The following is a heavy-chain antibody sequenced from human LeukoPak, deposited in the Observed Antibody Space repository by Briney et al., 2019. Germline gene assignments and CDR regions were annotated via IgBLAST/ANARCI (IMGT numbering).Heavy chain of an antibody. CDR1: GGTFSSYA. V-gene: IGHV1-69*05. Sequence: ASVKVSCKASGGTFSSYAISWVRQAPGQGLEWMGGIIPIFGTANYAQKFQGRVTITTDESTSTAYIELSSLRSEDTAVYYCARVGLGYCSGGSCPDYWGQGTLVTVSS. D-gene: IGHD2-15*01. J-gene: IGHJ4*02. CDR3: ARVGLGYCSGGSCPDY. CDR2: IIPIFGTA.